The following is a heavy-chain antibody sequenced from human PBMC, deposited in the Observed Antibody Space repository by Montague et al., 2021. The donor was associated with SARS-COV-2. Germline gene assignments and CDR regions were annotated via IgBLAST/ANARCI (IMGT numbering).Heavy chain of an antibody. D-gene: IGHD6-19*01. V-gene: IGHV3-23*01. CDR1: GFISSNYA. Sequence: SLRLSWAASGFISSNYAMTWVRQAPEKGLEWVSTMSGSGVRRDYADSVKGRFTISRDSSKNTLYLQMNSLRVEDTAVYYCAKDTATIRIAVALMDVWGQGTTVIVSS. CDR3: AKDTATIRIAVALMDV. J-gene: IGHJ6*02. CDR2: MSGSGVRR.